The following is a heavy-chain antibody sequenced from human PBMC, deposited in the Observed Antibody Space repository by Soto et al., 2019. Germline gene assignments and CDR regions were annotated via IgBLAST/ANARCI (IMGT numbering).Heavy chain of an antibody. CDR2: ISAYNGNT. Sequence: QVQLVQSGAEVKKPGASVKVSCKASGYTFTSYGISWVRQAPGQGLEWMGWISAYNGNTNYAQKLQGRVTMTPDTSTSTAYMELRSLRSDDTAVYYCARSPTLRGSETQSDYWGQGTLVTVSS. CDR1: GYTFTSYG. V-gene: IGHV1-18*01. J-gene: IGHJ4*02. D-gene: IGHD5-12*01. CDR3: ARSPTLRGSETQSDY.